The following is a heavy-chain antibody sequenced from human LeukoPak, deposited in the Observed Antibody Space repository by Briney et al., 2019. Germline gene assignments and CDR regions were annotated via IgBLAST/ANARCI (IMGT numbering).Heavy chain of an antibody. D-gene: IGHD3-9*01. CDR2: IYYSGST. J-gene: IGHJ5*02. V-gene: IGHV4-31*03. CDR1: GGSISSGGYY. Sequence: SQTLSLTCTVSGGSISSGGYYWSWIRQHPGKGLEWIGYIYYSGSTYYNPSLKSRVTISVDTSKNQFSLKLSSVTAADTAVYYCAREGAGILTGYRYNWFDPWGQGTLVTVSS. CDR3: AREGAGILTGYRYNWFDP.